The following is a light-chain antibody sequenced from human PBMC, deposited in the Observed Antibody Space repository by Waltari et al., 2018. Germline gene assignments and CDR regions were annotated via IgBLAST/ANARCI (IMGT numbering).Light chain of an antibody. Sequence: SYELTQPPSVSVAPGQTARITCDGDKIGSKNVHWYQHKPGQAPVLGVYDAGDRPSGIPERFSGSNSGNPDAMTSSRVDAGDEAEYYCQVWDSGTNHYVFGTVTKVTVL. CDR2: DAG. J-gene: IGLJ1*01. V-gene: IGLV3-21*02. CDR1: KIGSKN. CDR3: QVWDSGTNHYV.